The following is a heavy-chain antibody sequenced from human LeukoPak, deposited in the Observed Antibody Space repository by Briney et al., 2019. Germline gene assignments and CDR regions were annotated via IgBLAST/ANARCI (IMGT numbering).Heavy chain of an antibody. D-gene: IGHD2-15*01. Sequence: ASVKVSCKASGYTFTGYYMHWVRQAPGQGREWMGWINPNSGGTNYAQKFQGRVTITRDTSISTAYMELSRLRSDDTAVYYCARGRYCSGGSCSNHFDYWGQGTLVTVSS. CDR3: ARGRYCSGGSCSNHFDY. J-gene: IGHJ4*02. CDR1: GYTFTGYY. V-gene: IGHV1-2*02. CDR2: INPNSGGT.